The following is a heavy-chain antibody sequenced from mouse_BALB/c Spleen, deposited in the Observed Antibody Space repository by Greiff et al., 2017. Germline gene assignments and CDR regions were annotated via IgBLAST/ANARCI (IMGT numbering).Heavy chain of an antibody. CDR1: GYSITSGYY. CDR3: ARVEDYYTMDD. V-gene: IGHV3-6*02. J-gene: IGHJ4*01. CDR2: ISYDGSN. Sequence: VQLQQSGPGLVKPSQSLSLTCSVTGYSITSGYYWNWIRQFPGNKLEWMGYISYDGSNNYNPSLKNRISITRDTSKNQFFLKLNSVTTEDTATYYCARVEDYYTMDDWGQGTSVTVSS.